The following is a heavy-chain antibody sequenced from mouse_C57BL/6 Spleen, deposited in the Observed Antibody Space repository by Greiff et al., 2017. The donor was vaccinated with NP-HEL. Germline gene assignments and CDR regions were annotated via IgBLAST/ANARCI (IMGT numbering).Heavy chain of an antibody. V-gene: IGHV1-64*01. CDR3: ARAIGDFWFAY. J-gene: IGHJ3*01. CDR2: IHPNSGST. D-gene: IGHD3-1*01. Sequence: QVQLQQPGAELVKPGASVKLSCKASGYTFTSYWMHWVKQRPGQGLEWIGMIHPNSGSTNYNEKIKSKATLTVDKSSSTAYMQLSSLTSEDSAVYYCARAIGDFWFAYWGQGTLVTVSA. CDR1: GYTFTSYW.